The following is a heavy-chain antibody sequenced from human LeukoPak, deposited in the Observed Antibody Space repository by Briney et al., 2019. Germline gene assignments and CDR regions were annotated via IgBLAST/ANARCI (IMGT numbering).Heavy chain of an antibody. D-gene: IGHD3-10*01. J-gene: IGHJ5*02. Sequence: PSETLSLTCTVSGGSISSGSYYWSWIRQPGGKGLEWIGHIYTSGSTNYNPSLKSRVTISVDTSKNQFSLKLSSVTAADTAVYYCARDRRGITMVRGVLYNWFDPWGQGTLVTVSS. CDR2: IYTSGST. CDR1: GGSISSGSYY. V-gene: IGHV4-61*09. CDR3: ARDRRGITMVRGVLYNWFDP.